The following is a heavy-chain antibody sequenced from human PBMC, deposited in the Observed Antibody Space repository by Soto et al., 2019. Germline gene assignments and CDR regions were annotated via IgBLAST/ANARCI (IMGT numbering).Heavy chain of an antibody. V-gene: IGHV4-59*02. CDR3: ARDGLNIRGRNHWYYDL. J-gene: IGHJ2*01. CDR1: GVSVSDYH. CDR2: IYYIGTT. Sequence: QVQLQESGPGLVKPSETLSLICSVSGVSVSDYHWSCIRQSPVKGLEWLGNIYYIGTTDYNPSLNNRVSMSMDTSKNQLSLNLTSVTAADTAMYYCARDGLNIRGRNHWYYDLWGRGTLVTVSS.